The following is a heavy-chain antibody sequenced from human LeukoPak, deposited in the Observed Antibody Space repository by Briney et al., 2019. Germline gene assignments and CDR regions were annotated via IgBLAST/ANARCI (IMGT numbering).Heavy chain of an antibody. CDR2: IYYSGST. Sequence: SETLSLTCTVSGGSISSYYWSWIRQPPGKGLEWIGYIYYSGSTNYNPSLKSRVTISVDTSKNQFSLKLSSVTAADTAVYYCARDYGANIAFDIWGQGTMVTVSS. V-gene: IGHV4-59*01. CDR1: GGSISSYY. J-gene: IGHJ3*02. CDR3: ARDYGANIAFDI. D-gene: IGHD2/OR15-2a*01.